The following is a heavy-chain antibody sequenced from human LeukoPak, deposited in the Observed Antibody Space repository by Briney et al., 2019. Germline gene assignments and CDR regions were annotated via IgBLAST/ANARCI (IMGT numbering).Heavy chain of an antibody. V-gene: IGHV1-46*01. CDR1: GYTFTSYY. CDR2: INPSDGRT. J-gene: IGHJ4*02. Sequence: ASVKVSCKVSGYTFTSYYIHWVRQAPGQGLEWMGIINPSDGRTNYAQRFQGRVTVSRDTSTNIVYMELYSLRSEDTAVYYCARDDRIAVAGPYFFDYWGQGTLVTVSS. CDR3: ARDDRIAVAGPYFFDY. D-gene: IGHD6-19*01.